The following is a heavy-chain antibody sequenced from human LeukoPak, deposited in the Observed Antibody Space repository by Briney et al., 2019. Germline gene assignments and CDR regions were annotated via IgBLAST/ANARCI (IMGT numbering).Heavy chain of an antibody. CDR2: ISAYNGNT. CDR3: ARAREDYDYVWGSYPKYYFDY. CDR1: GYTFTSYG. V-gene: IGHV1-18*01. J-gene: IGHJ4*02. D-gene: IGHD3-16*02. Sequence: GASVKVSCKASGYTFTSYGISWVRQAPGQGLEWMGLISAYNGNTNYAQKLQGRVTMTTDTSTSTAYMELRSLRSDDTAVYYCARAREDYDYVWGSYPKYYFDYWGQGTLVTVSS.